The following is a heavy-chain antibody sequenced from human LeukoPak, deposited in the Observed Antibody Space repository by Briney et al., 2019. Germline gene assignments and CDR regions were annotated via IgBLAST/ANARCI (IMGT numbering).Heavy chain of an antibody. Sequence: PGGSLRLSCAASGFTFSSYAMSWVRQAPGKGLEWVSAISGSGGSTYYADSVKGRFTISRDNSKNTLYLQTNSLRAEDTAVYYCAKNRDYYTTHDYWGQGTLVTVSS. J-gene: IGHJ4*02. CDR3: AKNRDYYTTHDY. CDR2: ISGSGGST. D-gene: IGHD3-22*01. V-gene: IGHV3-23*01. CDR1: GFTFSSYA.